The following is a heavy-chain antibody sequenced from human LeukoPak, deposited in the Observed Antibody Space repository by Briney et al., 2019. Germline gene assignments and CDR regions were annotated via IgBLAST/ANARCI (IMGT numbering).Heavy chain of an antibody. V-gene: IGHV3-23*01. CDR3: ARVGAIVARLPHFDY. CDR1: GFTFSSYA. Sequence: GGSLRLSCAASGFTFSSYAMSWVRQAPGKGLEWVSAISGSGGSTYYADSVKGRFTISRNNSKNTLYLQMNSLRAEDTAVYYCARVGAIVARLPHFDYWGQGTLVTVSS. CDR2: ISGSGGST. D-gene: IGHD5-12*01. J-gene: IGHJ4*02.